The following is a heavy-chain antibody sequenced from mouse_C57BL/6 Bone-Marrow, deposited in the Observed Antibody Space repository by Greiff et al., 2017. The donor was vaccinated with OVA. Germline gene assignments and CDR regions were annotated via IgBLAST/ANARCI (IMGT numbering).Heavy chain of an antibody. CDR2: IDPANGNT. CDR3: ARYSNYVWYFDV. D-gene: IGHD2-5*01. Sequence: VQLQQSVAELVRPGASVKLSCTASGFNIKNTYMHWVKQRPEQGLEWIGRIDPANGNTKYAPKFQGKATITADTSSNTAYLHLTSLTFEDTAIYYCARYSNYVWYFDVWGTGTTVTVSS. V-gene: IGHV14-3*01. J-gene: IGHJ1*03. CDR1: GFNIKNTY.